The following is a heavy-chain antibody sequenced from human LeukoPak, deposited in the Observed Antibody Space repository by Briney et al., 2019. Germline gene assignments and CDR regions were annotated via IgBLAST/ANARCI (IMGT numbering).Heavy chain of an antibody. D-gene: IGHD6-19*01. CDR1: GFTVSSKY. J-gene: IGHJ5*02. V-gene: IGHV3-66*01. CDR2: IYSGGNT. CDR3: ARDSSGWYDH. Sequence: GGCLRLSCVASGFTVSSKYMTWVRQAPGKGLEWVSVIYSGGNTYYADSVKDRFTISRDNSKNTLYLQMNSLRDEDTAVYYCARDSSGWYDHWGQGALVTVSS.